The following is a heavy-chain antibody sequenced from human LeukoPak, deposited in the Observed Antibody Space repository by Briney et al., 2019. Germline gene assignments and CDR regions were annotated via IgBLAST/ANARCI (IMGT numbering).Heavy chain of an antibody. CDR3: AREYYNSGSYYSYFDY. J-gene: IGHJ4*02. D-gene: IGHD3-10*01. Sequence: ASVKVSCKASGYTFTGYYMHWVRQAPGQGLEWMGWINPNSGGTNYAQKFQGRVTMTRDTSISTAYMELSRLRSDDTAVYYCAREYYNSGSYYSYFDYWGQGSLVTVSS. CDR1: GYTFTGYY. CDR2: INPNSGGT. V-gene: IGHV1-2*02.